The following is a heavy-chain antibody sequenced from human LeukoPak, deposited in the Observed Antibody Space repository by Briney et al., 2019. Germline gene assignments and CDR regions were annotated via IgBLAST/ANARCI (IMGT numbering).Heavy chain of an antibody. CDR3: ARDGHSSAKGAFDI. Sequence: GGSLRLSCAASGFTFSSYGMHWVRHAPGKGLEWVTVIWYDGSNKYYADSVKGRFTISRDNSKNTLYLQMNSLRAEDTAVYYCARDGHSSAKGAFDIWGQGTMVTVSS. D-gene: IGHD3-22*01. CDR1: GFTFSSYG. CDR2: IWYDGSNK. V-gene: IGHV3-33*01. J-gene: IGHJ3*02.